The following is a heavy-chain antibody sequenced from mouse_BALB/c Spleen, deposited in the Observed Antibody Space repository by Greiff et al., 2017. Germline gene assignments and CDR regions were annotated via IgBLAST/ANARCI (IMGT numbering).Heavy chain of an antibody. Sequence: EVQLQQSGTVLARPGASVKMSCKASGYSFTSYWMHWVKQRPGQGLEWIGAIYPGNSDTSYNQKFKGKAKLTAVTSASTAYMELSSLTNEDSAVYYCTREGDDGYIYFDYWGQGTTLTVSS. CDR1: GYSFTSYW. CDR3: TREGDDGYIYFDY. J-gene: IGHJ2*01. D-gene: IGHD2-3*01. V-gene: IGHV1-5*01. CDR2: IYPGNSDT.